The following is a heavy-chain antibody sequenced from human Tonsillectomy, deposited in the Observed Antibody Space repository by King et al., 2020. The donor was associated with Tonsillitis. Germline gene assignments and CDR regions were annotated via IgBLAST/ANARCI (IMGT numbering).Heavy chain of an antibody. D-gene: IGHD3-10*01. Sequence: QLQESGPGLVKPSETLSLTCTVSGGSISSYYWSWIRQPAGKGLEWIGRIYTSGSTNYNPSLKSRVTMSVDTSKNQFSLKLGSVTAADTAVYYCARDWDYGSGSASLDYWGQGTLVTVSS. V-gene: IGHV4-4*07. CDR2: IYTSGST. CDR1: GGSISSYY. CDR3: ARDWDYGSGSASLDY. J-gene: IGHJ4*02.